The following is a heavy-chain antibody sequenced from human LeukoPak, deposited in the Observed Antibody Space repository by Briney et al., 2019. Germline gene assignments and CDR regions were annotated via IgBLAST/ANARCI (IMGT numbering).Heavy chain of an antibody. J-gene: IGHJ5*02. D-gene: IGHD2-2*01. CDR1: GFTFSSYS. V-gene: IGHV3-48*01. CDR3: SLSRGIVVVPAAGNWFDP. Sequence: GGSLRLSCAASGFTFSSYSMNWVRQAPGKGLEWVSYISSSSSTIYYADSVKGRFTISRDNAKNSLYLQVNSLRAEDTAVYYCSLSRGIVVVPAAGNWFDPWGQGTLVTVSS. CDR2: ISSSSSTI.